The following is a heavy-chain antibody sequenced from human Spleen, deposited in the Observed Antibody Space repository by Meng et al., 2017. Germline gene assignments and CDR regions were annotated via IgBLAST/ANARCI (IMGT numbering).Heavy chain of an antibody. D-gene: IGHD3-10*01. Sequence: QVHRQEAGPGLVKPSQTLSLTCAVSGGSFSSGGPFWTWIRQHPGKGLEWIGYISNNGNTYYNPSLKSRLSISVDTSRNQFSLRLNSVTAADTAIYYCARDPGGSGTPGVLEYWGQGTLVTVSS. CDR1: GGSFSSGGPF. J-gene: IGHJ4*02. CDR3: ARDPGGSGTPGVLEY. V-gene: IGHV4-31*11. CDR2: ISNNGNT.